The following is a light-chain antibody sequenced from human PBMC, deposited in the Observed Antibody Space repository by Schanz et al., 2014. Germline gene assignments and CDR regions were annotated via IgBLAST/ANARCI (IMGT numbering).Light chain of an antibody. J-gene: IGLJ3*02. CDR2: DVS. V-gene: IGLV2-14*01. CDR3: SSYTSSSTPV. CDR1: SSDVGSYNY. Sequence: QSALTQPPSVSGSPGQSVTISCTGTSSDVGSYNYVSWYQQHPGKAPKLMIYDVSNRPSGVSNRFSGSKSGNTASLTISGLQAEDEADYYCSSYTSSSTPVFGGGTKLTVL.